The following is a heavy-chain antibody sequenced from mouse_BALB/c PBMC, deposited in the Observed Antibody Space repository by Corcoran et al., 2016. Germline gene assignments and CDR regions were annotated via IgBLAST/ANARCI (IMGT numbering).Heavy chain of an antibody. Sequence: QVQLQQSGAELMKPGASVKISCKATGYTFSSYWIEWVKRRPGHGLEWIGEILPGSGSTNYNEKFKGKATFTADTSSNTAYMQLSSLTSEDSAVYYCAKKDLQLRFAYWGQGTLVTVSA. V-gene: IGHV1-9*01. CDR1: GYTFSSYW. D-gene: IGHD3-1*01. CDR2: ILPGSGST. CDR3: AKKDLQLRFAY. J-gene: IGHJ3*01.